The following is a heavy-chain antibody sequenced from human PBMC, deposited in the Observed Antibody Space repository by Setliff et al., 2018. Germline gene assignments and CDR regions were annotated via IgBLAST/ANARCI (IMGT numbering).Heavy chain of an antibody. D-gene: IGHD2-8*02. J-gene: IGHJ4*02. CDR1: GFTFPSYW. CDR3: TRASMGGGSYWWDY. CDR2: IKQNGIAK. V-gene: IGHV3-7*01. Sequence: LRLSCAASGFTFPSYWMSWVRQAPGKGLEWVANIKQNGIAKYYVDSVEGRFTISRDNAKSSLFLQMDSLRVEDTAVYYCTRASMGGGSYWWDYWGQGTLVTVSS.